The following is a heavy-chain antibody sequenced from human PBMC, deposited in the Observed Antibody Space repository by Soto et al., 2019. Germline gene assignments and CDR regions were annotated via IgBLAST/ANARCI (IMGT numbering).Heavy chain of an antibody. J-gene: IGHJ4*02. CDR1: GFTFSXYX. D-gene: IGHD6-13*01. CDR3: AKDYLGSSWTFDY. Sequence: GGSLRLSCAASGFTFSXYXLHWVRQAPGKGLEWVAVVSLDGRNKYYADSVKGRFTISRDNSKNTLYLQMNSLRTEDTAVYYSAKDYLGSSWTFDYWGQGTLVTVSS. V-gene: IGHV3-30*18. CDR2: VSLDGRNK.